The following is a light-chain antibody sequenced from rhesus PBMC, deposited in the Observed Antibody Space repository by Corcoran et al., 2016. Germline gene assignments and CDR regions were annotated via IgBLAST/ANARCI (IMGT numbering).Light chain of an antibody. J-gene: IGLJ1*01. Sequence: QAIVTQEPSRTVALGGPITLSCGSTTGAVTRANYPNWFQQKPGQAPRGLIYKVNITPSWTPVRFSGSRVGGKAVLTLSGTQSEDAADYYCLLFFNGIHVFGSGTSLSVL. CDR2: KVN. V-gene: IGLV7-76*01. CDR1: TGAVTRANY. CDR3: LLFFNGIHV.